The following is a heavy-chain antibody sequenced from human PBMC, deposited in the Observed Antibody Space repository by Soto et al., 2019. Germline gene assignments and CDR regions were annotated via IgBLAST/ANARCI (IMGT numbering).Heavy chain of an antibody. CDR1: GFTFSSYG. CDR2: ISYDGSNK. J-gene: IGHJ6*02. V-gene: IGHV3-30*18. D-gene: IGHD3-22*01. Sequence: QVQLVESGGGVVQPGGSLRLSCAASGFTFSSYGMHLVRQAPGKGLEWVAVISYDGSNKYYADSVKGRFTISRANSKNPLYLQMNSLRADDTAVYYCAKDATMIVVVIPYYYGMDVWGQGTTVTVSS. CDR3: AKDATMIVVVIPYYYGMDV.